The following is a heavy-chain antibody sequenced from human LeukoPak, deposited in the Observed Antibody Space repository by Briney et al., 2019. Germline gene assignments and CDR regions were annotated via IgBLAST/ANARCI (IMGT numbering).Heavy chain of an antibody. CDR3: ARVNSSGSNFFIY. Sequence: SETLSLTCAVYGGSFSGYYWSWIRQPPGKGLEWIGEINHSGSTNYNPSLKSRVTISVDTSKNQFSLKLSSVTAADTAVYYCARVNSSGSNFFIYWGQGTLVTVSS. V-gene: IGHV4-34*01. CDR1: GGSFSGYY. D-gene: IGHD6-19*01. CDR2: INHSGST. J-gene: IGHJ4*02.